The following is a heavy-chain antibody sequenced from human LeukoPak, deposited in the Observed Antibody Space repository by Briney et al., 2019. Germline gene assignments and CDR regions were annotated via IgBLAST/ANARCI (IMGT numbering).Heavy chain of an antibody. CDR3: ARIGPSGSGSYFFLDP. CDR1: GFTFSSYW. D-gene: IGHD3-10*01. J-gene: IGHJ5*02. V-gene: IGHV3-74*01. Sequence: GGSLRLSCAASGFTFSSYWMSWVRQAPGMGLVWVSRIDSDGSGASYADSVKGRFTISRDNAKNTLYLQMNSLRAKDTAVYYCARIGPSGSGSYFFLDPWGQGTLVTVSS. CDR2: IDSDGSGA.